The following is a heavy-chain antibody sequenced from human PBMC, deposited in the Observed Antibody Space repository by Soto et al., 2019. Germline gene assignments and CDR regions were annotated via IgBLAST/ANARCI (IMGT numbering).Heavy chain of an antibody. CDR3: ARVRPNCSGGSCPPGY. D-gene: IGHD2-15*01. V-gene: IGHV1-69*13. CDR2: IIPIFGTA. CDR1: GGTFSSYA. Sequence: SVKVSCKASGGTFSSYAISWVRQAPGQGLEWMGGIIPIFGTANYAQKFQGRVTITADESTSTAYMELSSLRSEDTAVYYCARVRPNCSGGSCPPGYWGQGTLVTVSS. J-gene: IGHJ4*02.